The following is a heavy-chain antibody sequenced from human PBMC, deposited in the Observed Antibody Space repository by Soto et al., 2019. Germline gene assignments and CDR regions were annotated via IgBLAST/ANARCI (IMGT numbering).Heavy chain of an antibody. Sequence: PSETLSLTCAVSGYSLNNDNWWGWIRQPPGKGLEWIGYIYYSGTTYYNPSLKSRVTLSVDMSKNQFSLNLNSVTAVDTAVYFCARNFGHGLYYFDYWGQGTLVTVSS. V-gene: IGHV4-28*01. CDR3: ARNFGHGLYYFDY. D-gene: IGHD3-3*01. CDR2: IYYSGTT. CDR1: GYSLNNDNW. J-gene: IGHJ4*02.